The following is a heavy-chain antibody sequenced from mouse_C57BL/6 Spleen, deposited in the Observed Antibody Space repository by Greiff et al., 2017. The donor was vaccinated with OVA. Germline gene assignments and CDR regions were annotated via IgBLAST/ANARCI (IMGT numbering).Heavy chain of an antibody. J-gene: IGHJ4*01. D-gene: IGHD2-4*01. Sequence: VQLQQSGPELVKPGASVKISCKASGYAFSSSWMNWVKQRPGKGLEWIGRLYPGDGATNYNGKFKGKATLTADKSSSTAYMQLSSLTSEDSAVYFCARDDYGYAMDYWGQGTSVTVSS. V-gene: IGHV1-82*01. CDR3: ARDDYGYAMDY. CDR1: GYAFSSSW. CDR2: LYPGDGAT.